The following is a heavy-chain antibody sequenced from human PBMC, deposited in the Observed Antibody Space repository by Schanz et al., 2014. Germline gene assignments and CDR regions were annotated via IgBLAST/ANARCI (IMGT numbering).Heavy chain of an antibody. V-gene: IGHV1-18*01. J-gene: IGHJ5*02. CDR3: AKAECESVADSDSRLEP. CDR1: GYTFTSYG. CDR2: ISAYNGNT. D-gene: IGHD6-19*01. Sequence: QVHLVQSGAEVKRPGASVKVSCKASGYTFTSYGISWVRQAPGQGLEWMGWISAYNGNTKYPQKIQGRVTMTTDTSTSTAYTELRSLRSDDTTAYYCAKAECESVADSDSRLEPWGQGTLVTVSS.